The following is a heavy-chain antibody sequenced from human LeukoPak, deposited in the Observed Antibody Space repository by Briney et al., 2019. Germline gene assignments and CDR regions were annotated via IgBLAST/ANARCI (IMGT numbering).Heavy chain of an antibody. V-gene: IGHV4-31*03. CDR1: GGSISSGGYY. CDR3: ARLKVGTTHPDY. Sequence: SETLSLTCTVSGGSISSGGYYWSWIRQHPGKGLEWIGYIYYSGSTYYNPSLKSRVTISVDTSKNQFSLKLSSVTAEDTAVYYCARLKVGTTHPDYWGQGTLVTVSS. CDR2: IYYSGST. J-gene: IGHJ4*02. D-gene: IGHD1-26*01.